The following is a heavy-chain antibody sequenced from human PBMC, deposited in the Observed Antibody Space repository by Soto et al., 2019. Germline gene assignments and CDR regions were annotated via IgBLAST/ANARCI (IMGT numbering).Heavy chain of an antibody. J-gene: IGHJ5*02. V-gene: IGHV3-30-3*01. Sequence: QVQLVESGGGVVQPGRSLRLSCAASGFTFSSYAMHWVRQAPGKGLEWVAVISYDGSNKYYADSVKGRFTISRDNSKNTLYLQMNSLRAEDTAVYYCASDSTDYDSPWGQGTLVTVSS. CDR1: GFTFSSYA. D-gene: IGHD3-22*01. CDR3: ASDSTDYDSP. CDR2: ISYDGSNK.